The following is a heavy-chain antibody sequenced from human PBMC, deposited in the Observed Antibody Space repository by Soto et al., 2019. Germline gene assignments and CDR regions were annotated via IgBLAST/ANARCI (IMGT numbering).Heavy chain of an antibody. CDR1: GLTVSRTQ. Sequence: PGGSLRLSCAVSGLTVSRTQMSWVRQAPGKGLQWVSVIYSAGSTYNANAVKGRFTISRDISENKIFLELNGLTVDDTAVYYCARAREPEYSSSIFFDYWGRGTVVTVSS. CDR3: ARAREPEYSSSIFFDY. J-gene: IGHJ4*01. D-gene: IGHD6-6*01. CDR2: IYSAGST. V-gene: IGHV3-53*01.